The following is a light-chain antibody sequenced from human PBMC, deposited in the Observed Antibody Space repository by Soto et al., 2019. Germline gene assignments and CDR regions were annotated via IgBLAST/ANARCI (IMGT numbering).Light chain of an antibody. CDR2: DVS. J-gene: IGLJ2*01. CDR3: SSHTNSNTNVV. V-gene: IGLV2-14*01. Sequence: QAVVTQPASVSGSPRQSITISCTGTSSDVDYSSVSWYQQHPGKAPKLMIYDVSNRPSGVSNRFSGSKSGNTASLTISGLQAEDEAEYYCSSHTNSNTNVVFGGGTKVTVL. CDR1: SSDVDYSS.